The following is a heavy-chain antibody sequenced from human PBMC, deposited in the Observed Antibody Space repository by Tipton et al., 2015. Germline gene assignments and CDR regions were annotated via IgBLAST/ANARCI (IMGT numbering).Heavy chain of an antibody. V-gene: IGHV4-59*01. CDR3: ARSGGCGWDQ. CDR2: IQYSGGT. Sequence: TLSLTCTVSSDSIDKYYWSWIRQPPGKELQWIGYIQYSGGTNYNPSLESRVSMSVDTSKTQFSLKMSSVTASDTAVYYCARSGGCGWDQWGQGTLVTVSS. CDR1: SDSIDKYY. D-gene: IGHD1-14*01. J-gene: IGHJ4*02.